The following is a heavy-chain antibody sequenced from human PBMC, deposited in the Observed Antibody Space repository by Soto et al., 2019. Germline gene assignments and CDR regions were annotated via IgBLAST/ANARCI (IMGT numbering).Heavy chain of an antibody. Sequence: EVRLLESGGGSGQPGGSLRLSCAASGFTFSNYAMSWVRQAPGKGLEWVSAISGSGSSTDYADSVTGRFTISRDNSKNSLYLQMNSLRAEDTAVYYCAREYTVFGVVITHYFDYWGQGTLVTVSS. J-gene: IGHJ4*02. CDR2: ISGSGSST. D-gene: IGHD3-3*01. V-gene: IGHV3-23*01. CDR1: GFTFSNYA. CDR3: AREYTVFGVVITHYFDY.